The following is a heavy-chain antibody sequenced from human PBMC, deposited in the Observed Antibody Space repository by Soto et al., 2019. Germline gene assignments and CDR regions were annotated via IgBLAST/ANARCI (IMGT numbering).Heavy chain of an antibody. D-gene: IGHD3-3*01. V-gene: IGHV3-33*01. CDR1: EFTFSSYG. CDR2: IWYDGSNK. J-gene: IGHJ6*01. CDR3: ARGAVPTYYDFWSGYLSKPYYSYNG. Sequence: GWSLRLSCAASEFTFSSYGMHLVRQAPGKGLEWVAFIWYDGSNKYYADSVKGRFTISRDNSKNTLYLQMNSLRAEDTAVYYCARGAVPTYYDFWSGYLSKPYYSYNG.